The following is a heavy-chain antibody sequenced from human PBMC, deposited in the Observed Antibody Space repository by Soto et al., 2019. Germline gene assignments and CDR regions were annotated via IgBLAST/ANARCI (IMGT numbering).Heavy chain of an antibody. Sequence: QVQLLESGPGLLKPSGTLSLTCTVSGDSMSSSNWWNWVRQPPGKGLEWIGEAHHSGRTNYNPSLKSHGTLSVDRSQNHFSLQLTSVTAADTAVYYCARSEATALDYWGQGTLVTVSS. CDR3: ARSEATALDY. J-gene: IGHJ4*02. CDR2: AHHSGRT. V-gene: IGHV4-4*02. CDR1: GDSMSSSNW.